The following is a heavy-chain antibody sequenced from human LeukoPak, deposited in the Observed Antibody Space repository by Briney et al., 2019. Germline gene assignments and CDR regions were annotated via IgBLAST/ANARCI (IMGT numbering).Heavy chain of an antibody. CDR1: GGSISNYY. CDR3: ARLPRASYDFWGGHKEPYYFDH. Sequence: PSETLSLTCTVSGGSISNYYWSWIRQPPGKGLQWIGYIYHSGSTNYNPSLRSRVTMSIDTSKSQFSLTLRSVAAADTAVYYCARLPRASYDFWGGHKEPYYFDHWGQGTLVTVSS. V-gene: IGHV4-59*08. D-gene: IGHD3-3*01. CDR2: IYHSGST. J-gene: IGHJ4*02.